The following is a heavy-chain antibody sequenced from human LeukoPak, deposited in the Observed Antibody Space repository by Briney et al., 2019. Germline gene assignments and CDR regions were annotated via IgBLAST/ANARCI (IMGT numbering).Heavy chain of an antibody. J-gene: IGHJ4*02. V-gene: IGHV4-39*01. CDR1: GGSISSSRYY. Sequence: PSETLSLTCTVSGGSISSSRYYWGWIRQPPGNGLELIGSIYYSGSTYYNPSLKSRVTISVDTSKNQFSLKVSSVTAADTAVYYCARQGIVGATKDWGQGTLVTVSS. D-gene: IGHD1-26*01. CDR2: IYYSGST. CDR3: ARQGIVGATKD.